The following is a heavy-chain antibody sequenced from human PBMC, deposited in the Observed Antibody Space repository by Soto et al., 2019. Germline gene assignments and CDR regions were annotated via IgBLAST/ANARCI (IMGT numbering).Heavy chain of an antibody. CDR1: GFTFRNHA. CDR3: ARGDREDILVVVGARPGEYGIDI. D-gene: IGHD2-15*01. J-gene: IGHJ6*02. Sequence: PGGSLRLSCAASGFTFRNHAMHWVRQAPGKGLECLAVIAYDGSNAFYRDSVKGRFTISRDNSKNTLYLHMNSLRSEDTGVYCCARGDREDILVVVGARPGEYGIDIWGQGTTVTVS. CDR2: IAYDGSNA. V-gene: IGHV3-30-3*01.